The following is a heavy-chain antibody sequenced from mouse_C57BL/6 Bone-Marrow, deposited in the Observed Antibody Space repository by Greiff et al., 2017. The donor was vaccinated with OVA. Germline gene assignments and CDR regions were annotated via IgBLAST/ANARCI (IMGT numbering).Heavy chain of an antibody. V-gene: IGHV7-1*01. D-gene: IGHD1-1*01. Sequence: EVQLMESGGGLVQSGRSLRLSCATSGFTFSDFYMEWVRQAPGKGLEWIAASRNKANDYTTEYSASVKGRFIVSRDTSQSILYLQMNALRAEDTAIYYCARDGLRYAMDYWGQGTSVTVSS. CDR1: GFTFSDFY. J-gene: IGHJ4*01. CDR2: SRNKANDYTT. CDR3: ARDGLRYAMDY.